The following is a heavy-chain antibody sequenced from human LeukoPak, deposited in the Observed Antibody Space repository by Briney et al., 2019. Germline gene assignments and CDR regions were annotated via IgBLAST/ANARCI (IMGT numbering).Heavy chain of an antibody. CDR1: GGSLSSSY. Sequence: PSETLSLTCTVSGGSLSSSYWTWIRQPPGRGLEWIGCVYYSGSTFYNPSLKSRVTISVDTSKNQFSLKLSSVTAADTAVYYCARAVRYYYDSSGYYYGRPVDYWGQGTLVTVSS. CDR3: ARAVRYYYDSSGYYYGRPVDY. J-gene: IGHJ4*02. D-gene: IGHD3-22*01. V-gene: IGHV4-59*12. CDR2: VYYSGST.